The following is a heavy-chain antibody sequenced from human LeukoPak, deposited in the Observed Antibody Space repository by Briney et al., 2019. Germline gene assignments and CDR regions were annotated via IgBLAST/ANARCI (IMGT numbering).Heavy chain of an antibody. J-gene: IGHJ4*02. CDR2: ISGSGGTT. CDR3: AKVMVRGVITLAYYFDY. CDR1: GFTFSNYV. Sequence: GGSLRLSCAASGFTFSNYVMSWVRQAPGKGLEWVSAISGSGGTTYYADSVKGRFTISRDNSKNTLYLQMNSLRAEDTAVYYCAKVMVRGVITLAYYFDYWGQGTLVTVSS. D-gene: IGHD3-10*01. V-gene: IGHV3-23*01.